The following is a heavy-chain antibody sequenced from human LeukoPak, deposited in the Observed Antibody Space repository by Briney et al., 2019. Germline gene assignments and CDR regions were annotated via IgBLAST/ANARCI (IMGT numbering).Heavy chain of an antibody. CDR3: AKAHCSSTSCYRYFDY. CDR2: IWYDGSNK. CDR1: GFTFSSYG. Sequence: GSLRLSCAASGFTFSSYGMHWVRQAPGKGLEWVAVIWYDGSNKYYADSVKGRFTISRDNSKNTLYLQMNSLRAEDTAVYYCAKAHCSSTSCYRYFDYWGQGTLVTVSS. V-gene: IGHV3-33*06. J-gene: IGHJ4*02. D-gene: IGHD2-2*01.